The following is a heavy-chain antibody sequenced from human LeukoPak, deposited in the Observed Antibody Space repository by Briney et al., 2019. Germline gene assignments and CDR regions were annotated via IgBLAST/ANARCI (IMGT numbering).Heavy chain of an antibody. Sequence: QPGGSLRLSCVASGFTVSSSYMSWVRQAPGKGLEWVSGISWNSGSIGYADSVKGRFTISRDNAKNSLYLQMNSLRAEDTALYYCAKDMAPDVGGDHTPFDYWGQGTLVTVSS. V-gene: IGHV3-9*01. D-gene: IGHD2-21*02. CDR3: AKDMAPDVGGDHTPFDY. CDR1: GFTVSSSY. J-gene: IGHJ4*02. CDR2: ISWNSGSI.